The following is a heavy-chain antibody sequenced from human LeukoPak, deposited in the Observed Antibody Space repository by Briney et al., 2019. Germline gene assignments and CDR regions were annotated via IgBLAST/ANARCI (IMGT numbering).Heavy chain of an antibody. J-gene: IGHJ4*02. D-gene: IGHD5/OR15-5a*01. CDR2: IRYDGSNK. V-gene: IGHV3-30*02. CDR3: AKISTLSPHFNDY. Sequence: GGSLRLSCAASGFTFSSYGMHWVRQAPGKGLEWVAFIRYDGSNKYYADSVKGRFTISRDNSKNTLYLQMNSLRAEDTAVYYCAKISTLSPHFNDYWGQGTLVTVSS. CDR1: GFTFSSYG.